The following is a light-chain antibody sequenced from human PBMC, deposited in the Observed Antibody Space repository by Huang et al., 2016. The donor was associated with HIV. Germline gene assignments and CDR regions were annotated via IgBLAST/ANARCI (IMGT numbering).Light chain of an antibody. CDR1: QNISR. CDR3: QQYDDWPPWT. J-gene: IGKJ1*01. Sequence: EIVMTQSPATLSVSPGERAILSCRASQNISRLAWYQQKFGQSPRLLIYDASSSATGIPARFSGSGSGTEFTLTVSSLQSEDFALYYCQQYDDWPPWTFGPGTQVDIK. V-gene: IGKV3-15*01. CDR2: DAS.